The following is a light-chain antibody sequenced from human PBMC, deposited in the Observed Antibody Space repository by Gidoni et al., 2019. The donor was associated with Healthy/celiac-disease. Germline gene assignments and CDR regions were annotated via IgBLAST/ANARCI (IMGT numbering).Light chain of an antibody. CDR1: QSLLHSNGYNY. CDR3: MQALQTPIT. CDR2: LGS. V-gene: IGKV2-28*01. J-gene: IGKJ5*01. Sequence: DIVMTQSPLSLPVTPGEPASISCRSSQSLLHSNGYNYLDWYLQKPGQSPQLLIYLGSNRASGVPDRFSGSGSGTDFTLKISRVEAEDVGVYYCMQALQTPITFGQETRLEMK.